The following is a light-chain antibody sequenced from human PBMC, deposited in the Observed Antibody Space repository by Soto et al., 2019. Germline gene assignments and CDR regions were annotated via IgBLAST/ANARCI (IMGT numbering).Light chain of an antibody. J-gene: IGKJ1*01. CDR1: QSVSSN. Sequence: IVMTQSTATLSVSPGERATLSCRASQSVSSNLAWYQQKPGQAPRLLISGASTRATGIPARFSGTGSVTEFTLTLSSLQSEDFAVYYCQQYNNWPGTFGQGTKVEIK. CDR3: QQYNNWPGT. V-gene: IGKV3-15*01. CDR2: GAS.